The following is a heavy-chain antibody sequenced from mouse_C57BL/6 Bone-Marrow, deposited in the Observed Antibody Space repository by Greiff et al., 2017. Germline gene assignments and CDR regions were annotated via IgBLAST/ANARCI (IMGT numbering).Heavy chain of an antibody. D-gene: IGHD1-1*01. V-gene: IGHV5-6*01. J-gene: IGHJ3*01. CDR3: ARLPYFYGSSDGWFAY. CDR2: ISSGGSYP. CDR1: GFTFSSYG. Sequence: EVKLVQSGGDLVKPGGSLQLSCEASGFTFSSYGMSWVRQTPDKRLEWVATISSGGSYPYYPVSVKGRFTISIDHANYTRYMQMSSLTSEDKAIYYCARLPYFYGSSDGWFAYWGQGTLVTVSA.